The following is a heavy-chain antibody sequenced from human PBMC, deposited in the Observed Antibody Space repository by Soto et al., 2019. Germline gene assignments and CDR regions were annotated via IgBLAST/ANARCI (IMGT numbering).Heavy chain of an antibody. Sequence: PSETLSLTCTVSGGSISSYYWSWIRQPPGKGLEWIGYIYYSGSTNYNPSLKSRVTISVDTSKNQFSLKLSSVTAADTAVYYCAREKFVDFWSGREFDYWGQRTLDIVSS. CDR2: IYYSGST. CDR1: GGSISSYY. D-gene: IGHD3-3*01. J-gene: IGHJ4*02. CDR3: AREKFVDFWSGREFDY. V-gene: IGHV4-59*01.